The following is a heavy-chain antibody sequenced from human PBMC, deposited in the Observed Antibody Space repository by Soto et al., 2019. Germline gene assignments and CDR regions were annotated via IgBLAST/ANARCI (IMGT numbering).Heavy chain of an antibody. J-gene: IGHJ4*02. V-gene: IGHV3-23*01. D-gene: IGHD3-9*01. CDR1: GFTLTSFA. CDR3: AKAPYYDILTGYSDY. CDR2: ISGSGGST. Sequence: PGGSLRLSSPASGFTLTSFAMSWVRQAPGKGLEWVSAISGSGGSTYYADSVKGRFTISRDNSKNTLYLQMNSLRAEDTAVYYCAKAPYYDILTGYSDYWGQGTLVTVSS.